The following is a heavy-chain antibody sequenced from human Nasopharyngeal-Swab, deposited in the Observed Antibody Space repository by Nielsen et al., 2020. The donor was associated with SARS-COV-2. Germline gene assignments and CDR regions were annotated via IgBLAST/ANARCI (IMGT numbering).Heavy chain of an antibody. J-gene: IGHJ5*02. D-gene: IGHD2-2*01. CDR2: INAGNGNT. CDR3: ARGCSSPSCSQGVGWFDP. V-gene: IGHV1-3*01. Sequence: VRQAPGQRLEGMGWINAGNGNTKYAQKFQGRVTITRDTSASTADMKLSSLRSEDTAVYYCARGCSSPSCSQGVGWFDPWGQGTLVTVSS.